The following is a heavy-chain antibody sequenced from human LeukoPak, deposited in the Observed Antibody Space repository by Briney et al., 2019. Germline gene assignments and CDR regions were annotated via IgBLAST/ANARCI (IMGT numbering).Heavy chain of an antibody. CDR2: IYTSGST. Sequence: SETLSLTCTVSGGSISSDYWSWSRQPAGKGLERIGHIYTSGSTNYNPSLTGRVTMSLDTSKNQFSLKLTSVTAADTAVYYCARVGLSSRGYYYYMDVWGRGTTVTVSS. J-gene: IGHJ6*03. D-gene: IGHD2-2*01. V-gene: IGHV4-4*07. CDR1: GGSISSDY. CDR3: ARVGLSSRGYYYYMDV.